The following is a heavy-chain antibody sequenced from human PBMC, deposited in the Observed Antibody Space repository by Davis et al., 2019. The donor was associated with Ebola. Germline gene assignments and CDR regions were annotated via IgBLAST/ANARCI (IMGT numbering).Heavy chain of an antibody. J-gene: IGHJ6*04. V-gene: IGHV4-31*03. Sequence: MPSETLSLTCTVPGDSIDRPISYWDWVRQRPGHGLERMGYVYYIGNTYYSPSLQSRVSMSLDTSKNQFSLSLTSVTAADTAVYYCARSWTFWDNFHGMDVWGKGITVTVSS. CDR3: ARSWTFWDNFHGMDV. D-gene: IGHD3-3*01. CDR2: VYYIGNT. CDR1: GDSIDRPISY.